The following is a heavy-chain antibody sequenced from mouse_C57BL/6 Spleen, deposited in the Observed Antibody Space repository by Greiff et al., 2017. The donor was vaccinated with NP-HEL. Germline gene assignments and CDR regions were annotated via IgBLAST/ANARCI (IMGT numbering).Heavy chain of an antibody. D-gene: IGHD3-2*02. Sequence: EVQLQQSGPELVKPGASVKIPCKASGYTFTDYNMDWVKQSHGKSLEWIGDINPNNGGTIYNQKFKGKATLTVDKSSSTAYMELRSLTSEDTAVYYCARAQRRGYAMDYWGQGTSVTVSS. CDR3: ARAQRRGYAMDY. CDR1: GYTFTDYN. CDR2: INPNNGGT. V-gene: IGHV1-18*01. J-gene: IGHJ4*01.